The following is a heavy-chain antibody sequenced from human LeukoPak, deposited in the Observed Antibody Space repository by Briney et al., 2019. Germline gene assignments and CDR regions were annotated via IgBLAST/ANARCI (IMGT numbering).Heavy chain of an antibody. Sequence: ASVTVSCRVSGYTLTELSMHWVRQAPGKGLEWMGGFDPEDGETIYAQKFQGRVTMAEDTSTYTAYMELSSLRSEATAVYYCATGLDTAMVNWGQGTLVTVSS. D-gene: IGHD5-18*01. CDR3: ATGLDTAMVN. J-gene: IGHJ4*02. CDR1: GYTLTELS. CDR2: FDPEDGET. V-gene: IGHV1-24*01.